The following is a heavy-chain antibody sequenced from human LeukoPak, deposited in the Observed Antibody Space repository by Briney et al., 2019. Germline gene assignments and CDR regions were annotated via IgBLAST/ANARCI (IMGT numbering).Heavy chain of an antibody. J-gene: IGHJ4*02. CDR3: ARLIAAAGIDY. CDR1: GGSISSYY. Sequence: SETLSLTCTVSGGSISSYYWSWIRQPPGKGLEWIGYIYYSGSTNYNPSLKSRVTMSVDTSKNQFSLKLSSVTAADTAVYYCARLIAAAGIDYWGQGTLVTVSS. D-gene: IGHD6-13*01. V-gene: IGHV4-59*12. CDR2: IYYSGST.